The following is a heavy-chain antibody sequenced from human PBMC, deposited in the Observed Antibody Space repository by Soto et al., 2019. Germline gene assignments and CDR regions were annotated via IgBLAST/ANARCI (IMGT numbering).Heavy chain of an antibody. D-gene: IGHD3-10*01. V-gene: IGHV1-58*01. Sequence: VKVSCKASGFTFTSSAVQWVRQARGQRLEWIGWIVVGSGNTNYAQKFQERVTITRDMSTSTAYMELSSLRSEDTAVYYCAAAEITMVRGVIRAFDIWGQGTMVTVSS. CDR1: GFTFTSSA. CDR3: AAAEITMVRGVIRAFDI. J-gene: IGHJ3*02. CDR2: IVVGSGNT.